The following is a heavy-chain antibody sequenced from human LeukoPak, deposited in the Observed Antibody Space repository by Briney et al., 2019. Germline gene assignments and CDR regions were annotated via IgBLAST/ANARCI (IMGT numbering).Heavy chain of an antibody. V-gene: IGHV4-30-2*01. CDR2: IFQSGSP. CDR1: GGPISSGGYS. D-gene: IGHD1-26*01. CDR3: ARDRAGLGLLDF. J-gene: IGHJ3*01. Sequence: PPETLSLTCAVSGGPISSGGYSWTWIRQPPGKGLEWIGYIFQSGSPSYNPSLRSRVTISVDTSRNHFSLELISVTAADTAMYYCARDRAGLGLLDFWGQGTMVTVSS.